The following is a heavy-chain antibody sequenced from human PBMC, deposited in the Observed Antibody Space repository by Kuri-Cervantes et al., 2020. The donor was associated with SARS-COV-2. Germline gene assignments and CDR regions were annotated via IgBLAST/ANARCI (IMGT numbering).Heavy chain of an antibody. V-gene: IGHV3-33*08. CDR3: ARDHGGIMYYFDY. CDR2: IWYDGSNK. J-gene: IGHJ4*02. Sequence: GESLKISCAASGFTFSSYAMHWVRQAPGKGLEWVAVIWYDGSNKYYADSVKGRFTISRDNSKNTLYLQMNSLRAEDTAVYYCARDHGGIMYYFDYWGQGTLVTVSS. D-gene: IGHD4-23*01. CDR1: GFTFSSYA.